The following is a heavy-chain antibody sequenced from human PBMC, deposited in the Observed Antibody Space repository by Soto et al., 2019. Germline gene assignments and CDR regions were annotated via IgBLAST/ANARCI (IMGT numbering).Heavy chain of an antibody. D-gene: IGHD1-26*01. CDR2: IIPIFGTA. CDR1: GGTFSSYA. CDR3: ARDGGISGSYLSSSFDY. Sequence: GASVKVSCKASGGTFSSYAISWVRQAPGQGLEWMGGIIPIFGTANYAQKFRGRVTITADESTSTAYMELSSLRSEDTAVYYCARDGGISGSYLSSSFDYWGQGTLVTVSS. J-gene: IGHJ4*02. V-gene: IGHV1-69*13.